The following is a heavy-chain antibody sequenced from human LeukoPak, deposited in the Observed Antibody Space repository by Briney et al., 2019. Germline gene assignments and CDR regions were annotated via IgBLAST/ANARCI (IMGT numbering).Heavy chain of an antibody. V-gene: IGHV1-2*02. D-gene: IGHD5-18*01. J-gene: IGHJ4*02. CDR1: GYTFTSYD. Sequence: ASVKVSCKASGYTFTSYDINWVRQATGQGLEWMGWINPNSGGTNYAQKFQGRVTMTRDTSISTAYMELSRLRSDYTAVYYCARDPGSGYSFLYYFDYWGQGTLVTVSS. CDR2: INPNSGGT. CDR3: ARDPGSGYSFLYYFDY.